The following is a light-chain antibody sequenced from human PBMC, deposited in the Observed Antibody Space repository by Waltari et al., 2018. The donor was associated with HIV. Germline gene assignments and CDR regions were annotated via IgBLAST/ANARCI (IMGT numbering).Light chain of an antibody. J-gene: IGKJ3*01. V-gene: IGKV1-39*01. CDR3: QQSYGSPFN. Sequence: DIQMNQSPSSLSASLGDSVVIKCRASQAIRTYLNWYQQKPGKAPVLLVSSAYTLQPGAPSRFRGAGSGRDFSLSISGLQTEDFATYFCQQSYGSPFNFGPGT. CDR1: QAIRTY. CDR2: SAY.